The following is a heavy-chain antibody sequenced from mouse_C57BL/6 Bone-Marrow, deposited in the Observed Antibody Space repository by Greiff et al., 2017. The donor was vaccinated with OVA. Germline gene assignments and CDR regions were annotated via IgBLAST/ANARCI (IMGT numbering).Heavy chain of an antibody. D-gene: IGHD2-13*01. J-gene: IGHJ4*01. Sequence: EVQLVESGPGLVKPSQSLSLTCSVTGYSITSGYYWNWIRQPPGNKLEWMGYISYDGSNNYNPSLKNRISITRDTSKKQYFLKWNSVTTEDAATYYCARDMTTFCAMDYWGQGTSVTVSS. CDR1: GYSITSGYY. CDR3: ARDMTTFCAMDY. CDR2: ISYDGSN. V-gene: IGHV3-6*01.